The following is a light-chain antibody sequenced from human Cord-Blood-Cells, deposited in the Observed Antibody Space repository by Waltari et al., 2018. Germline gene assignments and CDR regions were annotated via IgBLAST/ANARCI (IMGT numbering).Light chain of an antibody. J-gene: IGKJ4*01. CDR1: QSISSY. Sequence: DIQMTQSPSSLSASVEDRVPITCRASQSISSYLNWYQQKPGKAPKLLIYAAYSLQSAVPSRFSGSGSGTDFTLTISSLQPEDFATYYCQHSYSTPLTFGGGTKVEIK. V-gene: IGKV1-39*01. CDR3: QHSYSTPLT. CDR2: AAY.